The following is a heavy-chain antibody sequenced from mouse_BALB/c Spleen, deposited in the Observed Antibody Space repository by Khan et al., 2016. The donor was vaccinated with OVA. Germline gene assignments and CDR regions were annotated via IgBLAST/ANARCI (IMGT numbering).Heavy chain of an antibody. CDR2: IYPGGGNT. V-gene: IGHV1-77*01. CDR3: ARMDTTSLDY. CDR1: GYTFTDYY. D-gene: IGHD2-3*01. J-gene: IGHJ2*01. Sequence: QVRLQQSGTELARPGASVKLSCKASGYTFTDYYITWVKQRTGQGLEWIGEIYPGGGNTYYNEKFKGKATLTADKSSNTAYMQLSSLTSDDSAVYFCARMDTTSLDYWGQGTTLTVSS.